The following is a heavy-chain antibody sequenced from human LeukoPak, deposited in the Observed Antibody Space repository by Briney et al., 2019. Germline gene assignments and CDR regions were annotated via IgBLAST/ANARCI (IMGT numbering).Heavy chain of an antibody. V-gene: IGHV5-51*01. J-gene: IGHJ4*02. CDR3: ARRNYYDRSGYFDC. CDR2: IHPGDSDT. Sequence: GESLKISCQATGYSFTSYWIGWVRQMPGKGLEWMGIIHPGDSDTRNSPSFQGQVSISADKSISTAYLQWSSLKASDTAKYYCARRNYYDRSGYFDCWSQGTLVTVSS. CDR1: GYSFTSYW. D-gene: IGHD3-22*01.